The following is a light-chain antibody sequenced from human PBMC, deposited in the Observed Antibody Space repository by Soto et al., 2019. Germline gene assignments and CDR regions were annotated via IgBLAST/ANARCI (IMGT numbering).Light chain of an antibody. V-gene: IGLV2-23*01. Sequence: QSALTQPASVSGSPGQSITISCTGTSSDVGSYNLVSWYQQHPGKAPKLMIYEGSKRPSGVSNRFSGSKSGNTASLTISGLQAEDEADYYCCSYAASSTGVFGGGTKVTVL. CDR2: EGS. CDR1: SSDVGSYNL. CDR3: CSYAASSTGV. J-gene: IGLJ3*02.